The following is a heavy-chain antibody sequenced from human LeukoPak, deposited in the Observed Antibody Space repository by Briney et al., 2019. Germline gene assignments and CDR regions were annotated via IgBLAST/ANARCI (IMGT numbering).Heavy chain of an antibody. Sequence: GGTLRLSCAASGFTFSSYWMSWVRQAPGKGLEWVANIKQDGSENFYVDSVKGRFTISRDNAKNSLYLQMNSLRAEDTAVYYCARDSTGYGYEEWSWGQGTLVTVSS. J-gene: IGHJ5*02. V-gene: IGHV3-7*01. CDR3: ARDSTGYGYEEWS. CDR2: IKQDGSEN. D-gene: IGHD5-18*01. CDR1: GFTFSSYW.